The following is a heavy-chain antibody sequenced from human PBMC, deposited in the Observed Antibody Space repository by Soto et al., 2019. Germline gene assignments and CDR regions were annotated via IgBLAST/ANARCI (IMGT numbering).Heavy chain of an antibody. CDR3: ARALFGQWLANNWFDP. CDR1: GYTFTSYG. Sequence: QVQLVQSGAEVKKPGASVKVSCKASGYTFTSYGISWVRQAPGQGLEWMGWISAYNGNINYAQKLQGRVTMTTDTSTSTAYMELRSLRSDDTAVYYCARALFGQWLANNWFDPWGQGTLVTVSS. J-gene: IGHJ5*02. CDR2: ISAYNGNI. V-gene: IGHV1-18*01. D-gene: IGHD6-19*01.